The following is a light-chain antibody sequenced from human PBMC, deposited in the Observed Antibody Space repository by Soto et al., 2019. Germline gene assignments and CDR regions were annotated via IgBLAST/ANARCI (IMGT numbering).Light chain of an antibody. J-gene: IGLJ2*01. Sequence: QPVLTQPPSASGTPGQRVTISCSGSSSNIGSNTVNWYQQLPGTAPKLLVYSNSQRPSGVPDRFSGSKSGTSASLAISGLQSEDEADYYCAAWDDSLNVVFGGGTKVTVL. CDR1: SSNIGSNT. V-gene: IGLV1-44*01. CDR2: SNS. CDR3: AAWDDSLNVV.